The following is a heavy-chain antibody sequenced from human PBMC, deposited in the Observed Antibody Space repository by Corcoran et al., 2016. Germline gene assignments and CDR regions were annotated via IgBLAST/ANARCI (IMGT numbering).Heavy chain of an antibody. Sequence: QVQLQQSGPGLVKPSQTLSLTCAISGDSVSSNSAAWNWIRQSPSRGLEWLGRTYYRSKWYNDYAVSVKSRITINPDTSKNQFSLQLNAVTPEDTAVYYCARWASSIAAQKRSGVMDVWGQGTTVTVSS. D-gene: IGHD6-6*01. CDR2: TYYRSKWYN. V-gene: IGHV6-1*01. CDR1: GDSVSSNSAA. J-gene: IGHJ6*02. CDR3: ARWASSIAAQKRSGVMDV.